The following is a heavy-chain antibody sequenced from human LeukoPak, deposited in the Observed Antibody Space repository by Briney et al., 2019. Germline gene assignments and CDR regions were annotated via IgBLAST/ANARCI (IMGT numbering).Heavy chain of an antibody. V-gene: IGHV3-23*01. CDR2: ISGSGGST. Sequence: GGSLRLSCAASGFTFSSYWMHWVRQAPGKGLEWVSAISGSGGSTYYADSVKGRFTISRDNSKNTLYLQMNSLRAEDTAVYYCAKGSGHPWPVTGDLVATRDYYYYYMDVWGKGTTVTVSS. D-gene: IGHD5-12*01. CDR3: AKGSGHPWPVTGDLVATRDYYYYYMDV. J-gene: IGHJ6*03. CDR1: GFTFSSYW.